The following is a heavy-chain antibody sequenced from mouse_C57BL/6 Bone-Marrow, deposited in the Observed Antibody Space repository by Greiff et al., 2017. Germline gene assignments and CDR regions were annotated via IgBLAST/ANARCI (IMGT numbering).Heavy chain of an antibody. V-gene: IGHV5-9*01. CDR1: GFTFSSYT. J-gene: IGHJ3*01. CDR3: ARQRAY. CDR2: ISGGGGNT. Sequence: EVKLVESGGGLVKPGGSLKLSCAASGFTFSSYTMSWVRQTPEKRLEWVATISGGGGNTYYPDCVKGRFTISRDNAKNTLYLQMSSLRSEDTALYYCARQRAYWGQGTLVTVSA.